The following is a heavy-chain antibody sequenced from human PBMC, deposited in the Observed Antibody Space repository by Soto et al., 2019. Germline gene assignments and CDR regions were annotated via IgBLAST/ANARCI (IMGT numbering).Heavy chain of an antibody. V-gene: IGHV3-15*07. Sequence: PGGSLRLSCAASGFTFSNAWMSWVRQATGKGLEWDGRIKSKTDGGTTDYAAPVKGRFTISRDDSKNTLYLQMNSLKTEDTAVYYCTTAEAMPYYDSSGYYLDYFDYWGQGTLVTVSS. D-gene: IGHD3-22*01. J-gene: IGHJ4*02. CDR3: TTAEAMPYYDSSGYYLDYFDY. CDR1: GFTFSNAW. CDR2: IKSKTDGGTT.